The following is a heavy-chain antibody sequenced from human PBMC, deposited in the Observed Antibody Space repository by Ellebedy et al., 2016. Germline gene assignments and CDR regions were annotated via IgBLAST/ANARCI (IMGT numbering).Heavy chain of an antibody. CDR1: GFTFSSYA. CDR3: AKVVVPAALGWFDP. J-gene: IGHJ5*02. V-gene: IGHV3-23*01. D-gene: IGHD2-2*01. Sequence: GGSLRLXXAASGFTFSSYAMSWVRQAPGKGLEWVSAISGSGGSTYYADSVKGRFTISRDNSKNTLYLQMNSLRAEDTAVYYCAKVVVPAALGWFDPWGQGTLVTVSS. CDR2: ISGSGGST.